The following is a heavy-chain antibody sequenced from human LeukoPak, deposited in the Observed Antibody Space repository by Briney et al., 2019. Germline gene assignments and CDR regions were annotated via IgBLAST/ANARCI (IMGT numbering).Heavy chain of an antibody. CDR3: AARTEDYYDSSGGHGWFDP. V-gene: IGHV3-66*01. Sequence: GGSLRLSCAASGFTVSSNYMSWVRQAPGKGLEWVSVIYSGGSTYYADSVKGRFTISRDNSKNTLYLQMNSLRAEDTAVYYCAARTEDYYDSSGGHGWFDPWGQGTLVTVSS. D-gene: IGHD3-22*01. CDR1: GFTVSSNY. J-gene: IGHJ5*02. CDR2: IYSGGST.